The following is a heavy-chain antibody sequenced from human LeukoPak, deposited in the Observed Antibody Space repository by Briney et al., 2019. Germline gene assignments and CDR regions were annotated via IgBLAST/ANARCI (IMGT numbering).Heavy chain of an antibody. D-gene: IGHD3-3*01. V-gene: IGHV1-8*03. Sequence: ASVKVSCKASGYTFTTLDINWVRQATGQGLEWMGWINPNSGNRGYAQKFQERVTITRDMSTSTAYMELSSLRSEDTAVYYCAAAQYYDFWSGYYTDYWGQGTLVTVSS. CDR1: GYTFTTLD. J-gene: IGHJ4*02. CDR3: AAAQYYDFWSGYYTDY. CDR2: INPNSGNR.